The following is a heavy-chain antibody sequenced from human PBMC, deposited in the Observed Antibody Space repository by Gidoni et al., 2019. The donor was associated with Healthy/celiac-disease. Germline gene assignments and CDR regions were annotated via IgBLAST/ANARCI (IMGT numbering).Heavy chain of an antibody. Sequence: QVQLVESGGGVVQPGRSLRLSCAASGFPFSSYGMHWVRQVPGKGLEWVAVISYDGSNKYYADSVKGRFTISRDNSKNTLYLQMNSLRAEDTAVYYCAKDRWAGGSYGSLDYWGQGTLVTVSS. CDR2: ISYDGSNK. V-gene: IGHV3-30*18. D-gene: IGHD5-18*01. CDR1: GFPFSSYG. J-gene: IGHJ4*02. CDR3: AKDRWAGGSYGSLDY.